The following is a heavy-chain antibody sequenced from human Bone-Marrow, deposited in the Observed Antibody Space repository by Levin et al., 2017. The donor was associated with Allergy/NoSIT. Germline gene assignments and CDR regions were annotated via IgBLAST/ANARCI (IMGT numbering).Heavy chain of an antibody. CDR3: SRGLISIFGVVSEFDY. D-gene: IGHD3-3*01. Sequence: QSGGSLRLSCTASGFIFGDYAVSWFRQAPGKGLEWVGFIRNKTYGGTTEYAASVKRRFTISRDDSKSIAYLQMSSLKIADTAVYYCSRGLISIFGVVSEFDYWGQGTLVTVSS. V-gene: IGHV3-49*03. CDR1: GFIFGDYA. J-gene: IGHJ4*02. CDR2: IRNKTYGGTT.